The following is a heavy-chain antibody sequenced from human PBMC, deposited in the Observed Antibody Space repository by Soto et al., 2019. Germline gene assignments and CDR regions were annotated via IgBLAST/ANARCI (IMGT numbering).Heavy chain of an antibody. CDR3: ARERHGDYDFDY. Sequence: SETLSLTCTVSGGSISSYYWSWIRQPPGKGLEWIGYIYYSGSTNYNPSLKSRVTISVDTSKNQFSLKLSSVTAADTAVYYCARERHGDYDFDYWGQGTLVTVSS. D-gene: IGHD4-17*01. CDR2: IYYSGST. V-gene: IGHV4-59*01. J-gene: IGHJ4*02. CDR1: GGSISSYY.